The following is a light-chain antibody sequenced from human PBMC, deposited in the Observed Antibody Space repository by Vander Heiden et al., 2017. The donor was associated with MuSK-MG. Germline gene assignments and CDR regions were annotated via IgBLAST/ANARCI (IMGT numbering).Light chain of an antibody. CDR3: QQRSNWPLT. CDR1: QSVTSY. Sequence: EIVLTQSPATLSLSPGERATLSCRASQSVTSYLAWYQQTPGQAPRLLIYDASSRATGIPARFSGSGSGTDFTLTISSLEPEDFAVYYCQQRSNWPLTFGGGTKVEI. J-gene: IGKJ4*01. CDR2: DAS. V-gene: IGKV3-11*01.